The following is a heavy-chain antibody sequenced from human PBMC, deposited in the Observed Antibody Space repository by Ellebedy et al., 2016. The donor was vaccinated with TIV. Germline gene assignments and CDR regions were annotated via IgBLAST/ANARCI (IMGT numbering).Heavy chain of an antibody. J-gene: IGHJ4*02. V-gene: IGHV3-23*01. D-gene: IGHD1-26*01. CDR1: GFTFSIYA. CDR2: VSGSGNST. Sequence: LSLTCAASGFTFSIYAMTWVRQAPGKGLEWVSTVSGSGNSTYYADSMKGRFTISRDNSKNTLYLQMYSLGAEDTAIYYCAKEIGEVGVPLFDYWGQGTLVTVSS. CDR3: AKEIGEVGVPLFDY.